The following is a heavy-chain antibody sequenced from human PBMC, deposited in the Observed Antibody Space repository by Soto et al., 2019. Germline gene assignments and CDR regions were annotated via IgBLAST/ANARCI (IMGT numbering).Heavy chain of an antibody. CDR3: ARVAGDYDHYFDY. D-gene: IGHD4-17*01. V-gene: IGHV1-2*02. CDR2: INPSGGGT. J-gene: IGHJ4*02. Sequence: ASVKVSCKASGYTFTGYYMHWVRQAPGQGLEWMGWINPSGGGTNYAQKFQGRVTMTRDTSTSTVYMELSSLRSEDTAVYYCARVAGDYDHYFDYWGQGTLVTVSS. CDR1: GYTFTGYY.